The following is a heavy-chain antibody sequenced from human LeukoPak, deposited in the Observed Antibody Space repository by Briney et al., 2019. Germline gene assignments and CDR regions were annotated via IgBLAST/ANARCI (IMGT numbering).Heavy chain of an antibody. CDR1: GFTFSSYS. D-gene: IGHD3-22*01. CDR2: ISSSSSYI. CDR3: ARDPYYYDSSGYYKAYYFDY. V-gene: IGHV3-21*01. J-gene: IGHJ4*02. Sequence: GGSLRLSCAASGFTFSSYSMNWVRQAPGKGLEWVSSISSSSSYIYYADSVKGRFTISRDNAKNSLYLQMNSLRVEDTAVYYCARDPYYYDSSGYYKAYYFDYWGQGTLVTVSS.